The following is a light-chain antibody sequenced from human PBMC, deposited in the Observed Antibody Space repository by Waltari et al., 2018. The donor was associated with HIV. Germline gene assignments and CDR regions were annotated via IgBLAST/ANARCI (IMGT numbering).Light chain of an antibody. CDR3: QQYGSAPPIT. J-gene: IGKJ4*01. CDR2: NTY. CDR1: QSVSNNY. Sequence: EIVLTQSPGTLSLSPGEIATLSCRASQSVSNNYLACYQQKPGQAPRLLTYNTYNRATGIPDRFSGSGSGTDFTLTISRLEPEDFAIYYCQQYGSAPPITLGGGTKVEIK. V-gene: IGKV3-20*01.